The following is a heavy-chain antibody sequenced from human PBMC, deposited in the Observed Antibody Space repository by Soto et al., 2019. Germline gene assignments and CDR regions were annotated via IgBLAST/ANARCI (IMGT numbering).Heavy chain of an antibody. CDR1: GFTFSGSA. J-gene: IGHJ4*02. Sequence: VGSLRLSCAASGFTFSGSAMHWVRQASGKGLEWVGRIRSKANSYATAYAASVKGRFTISRDDSKNTAYLQMNSLKTEDTAVYYCTSISSSWYYGVDYWGQGTLVTVSS. CDR3: TSISSSWYYGVDY. CDR2: IRSKANSYAT. D-gene: IGHD6-13*01. V-gene: IGHV3-73*01.